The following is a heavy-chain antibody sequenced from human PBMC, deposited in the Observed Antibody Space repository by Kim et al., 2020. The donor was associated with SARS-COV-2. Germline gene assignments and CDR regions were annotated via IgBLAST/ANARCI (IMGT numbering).Heavy chain of an antibody. J-gene: IGHJ4*02. Sequence: GGSLRLSCATSGFTFTPYTMHWVRQAPGKGLEFISYISSSSTTIYYADSVKGRFTISRDNAKNSLYLQMDSLRADDTAFYYCTRDAGTCQFDYWGQGTLVTVSP. CDR2: ISSSSTTI. D-gene: IGHD1-7*01. V-gene: IGHV3-48*04. CDR3: TRDAGTCQFDY. CDR1: GFTFTPYT.